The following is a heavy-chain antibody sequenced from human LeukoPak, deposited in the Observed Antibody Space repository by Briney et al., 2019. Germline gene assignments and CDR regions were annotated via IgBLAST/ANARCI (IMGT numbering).Heavy chain of an antibody. V-gene: IGHV3-23*01. CDR1: GFTFSSYA. Sequence: GGSLRLSCAASGFTFSSYAMSWVRQAPGKGLEWVSAISGSGGSTYCADSVKGRFTISRDNSKNTLYLQMNSLRAEDTAVYYCAKDFTLNYYDSSGYYSDFDYWGQGTLVTVSS. CDR3: AKDFTLNYYDSSGYYSDFDY. D-gene: IGHD3-22*01. J-gene: IGHJ4*02. CDR2: ISGSGGST.